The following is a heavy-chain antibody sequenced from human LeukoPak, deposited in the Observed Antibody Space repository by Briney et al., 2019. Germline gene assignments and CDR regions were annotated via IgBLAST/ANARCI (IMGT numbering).Heavy chain of an antibody. CDR2: ISSSSSYI. Sequence: GGSLRLSCAASGFTFSSYSINWVRQAPGKGLEWVSSISSSSSYIYYADSVKGRFTISRDNAKNSLYLQMNSLRAEDTAVYYCARTPGYYYDSSGPFDYWGQGTLVTVSS. CDR1: GFTFSSYS. J-gene: IGHJ4*02. V-gene: IGHV3-21*04. CDR3: ARTPGYYYDSSGPFDY. D-gene: IGHD3-22*01.